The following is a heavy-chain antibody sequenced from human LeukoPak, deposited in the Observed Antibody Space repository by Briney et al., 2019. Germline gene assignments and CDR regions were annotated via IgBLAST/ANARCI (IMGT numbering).Heavy chain of an antibody. CDR2: ISAYNGNT. V-gene: IGHV1-18*01. CDR1: GGTFSSYA. D-gene: IGHD4-17*01. Sequence: ASVKVPCKASGGTFSSYAISWVRQAPGQGLEWMGWISAYNGNTNYAQKLQGRVTMTTDTSTSTAYMELRSLRSDDTAAYYCARGDYGDSFDYWGQGTLVTVSS. CDR3: ARGDYGDSFDY. J-gene: IGHJ4*02.